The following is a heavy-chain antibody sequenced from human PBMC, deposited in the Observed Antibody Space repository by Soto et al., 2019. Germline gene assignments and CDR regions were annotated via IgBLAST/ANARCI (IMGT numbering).Heavy chain of an antibody. D-gene: IGHD2-21*02. CDR1: GGTLSSYT. Sequence: QVQLVQSGAEVKKPGSSVKVSCKASGGTLSSYTISWVRQAPGQGLEWMGRIIPILGIANYAQKFQGRVTITADKSTSTAYMELSSLRSEDTAVYYCAREQYGGDPMIWGQGTLVTVSS. CDR2: IIPILGIA. J-gene: IGHJ4*02. V-gene: IGHV1-69*08. CDR3: AREQYGGDPMI.